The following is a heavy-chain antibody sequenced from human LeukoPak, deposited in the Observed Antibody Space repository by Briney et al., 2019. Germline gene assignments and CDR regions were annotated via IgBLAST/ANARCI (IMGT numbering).Heavy chain of an antibody. CDR2: INTDGSST. J-gene: IGHJ4*02. D-gene: IGHD4-17*01. CDR3: ARGSYGDYDFGY. V-gene: IGHV3-74*01. CDR1: GFTFSNYW. Sequence: GGSLRLSCAASGFTFSNYWMHWVRHAPGKGLVWVSRINTDGSSTSYADSVKGRFTISRDNAKNTLYLQINSPRAEDTAVYYCARGSYGDYDFGYWGQGTLVTVSS.